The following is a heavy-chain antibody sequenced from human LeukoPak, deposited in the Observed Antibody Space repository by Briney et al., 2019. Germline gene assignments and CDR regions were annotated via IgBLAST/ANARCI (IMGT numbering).Heavy chain of an antibody. D-gene: IGHD5-18*01. V-gene: IGHV3-48*03. CDR3: ARVPLAVVDTAMVGDY. J-gene: IGHJ4*02. Sequence: GGSLRLSCAASGFTFSSYEMNWVRQAPGKGLEWVSYISSSGSTIYYAHSVKGRFTISRDNAKNSLYLQMNSLRAEDTAVYYCARVPLAVVDTAMVGDYWGQGTLVTVSS. CDR2: ISSSGSTI. CDR1: GFTFSSYE.